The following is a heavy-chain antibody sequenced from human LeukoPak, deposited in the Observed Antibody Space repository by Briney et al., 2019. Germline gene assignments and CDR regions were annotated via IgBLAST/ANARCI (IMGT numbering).Heavy chain of an antibody. Sequence: ASVKVACKASGYTFTGYYMHWVRQAPGQGLEWMGWINPNSGGTNYAQKFQGRATMTRDTSISTAYMELSRLRSDDTAVYYCAREITMIVGDAFDIWGQGTMVTVSS. CDR2: INPNSGGT. V-gene: IGHV1-2*02. CDR1: GYTFTGYY. CDR3: AREITMIVGDAFDI. D-gene: IGHD3-22*01. J-gene: IGHJ3*02.